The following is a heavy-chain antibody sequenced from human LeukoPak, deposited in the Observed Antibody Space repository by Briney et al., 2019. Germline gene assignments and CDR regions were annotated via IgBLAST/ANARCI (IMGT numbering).Heavy chain of an antibody. V-gene: IGHV4-30-4*01. CDR2: IYYSGST. CDR1: GGSINSGDYY. Sequence: PSETVSLTCTVSGGSINSGDYYWTWIRQPPGKGLEWIGYIYYSGSTYYNPSLKSRVTISIDTSKKQFLLDLSSVTAADTAVYYCARKVVADTAFDFWGQGALVTVSS. J-gene: IGHJ4*02. D-gene: IGHD2-15*01. CDR3: ARKVVADTAFDF.